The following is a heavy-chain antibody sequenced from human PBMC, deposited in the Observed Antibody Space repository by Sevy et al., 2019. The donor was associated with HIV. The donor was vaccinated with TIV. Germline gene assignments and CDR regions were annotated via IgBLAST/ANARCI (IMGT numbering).Heavy chain of an antibody. CDR1: GFTFSNAW. J-gene: IGHJ4*02. D-gene: IGHD1-26*01. CDR2: IKSKTDGGTT. Sequence: GGSLRLSCAASGFTFSNAWLSWGRQAPGKGLEWVGRIKSKTDGGTTDYAAPVKGRFTISRDDSKNTLYLQMNSLKTEDTAVYYCTTDRSYPGFDYWGQGTLVTVSS. CDR3: TTDRSYPGFDY. V-gene: IGHV3-15*01.